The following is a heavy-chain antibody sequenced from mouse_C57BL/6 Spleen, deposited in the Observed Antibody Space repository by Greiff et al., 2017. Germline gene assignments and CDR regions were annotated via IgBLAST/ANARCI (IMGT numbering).Heavy chain of an antibody. CDR3: AVLWLRRGNYYAMDY. J-gene: IGHJ4*01. Sequence: QVQLQQPGAELVRPGSSVKLSCKASGYTFTSYWMHWVKQRTIQGLEWIGNIDPSDREPHYNQKFKDKATLTVDKSSSTAYMQPSSLSSEVSSVYYGAVLWLRRGNYYAMDYWGQGTSVTVSS. CDR2: IDPSDREP. D-gene: IGHD2-2*01. CDR1: GYTFTSYW. V-gene: IGHV1-52*01.